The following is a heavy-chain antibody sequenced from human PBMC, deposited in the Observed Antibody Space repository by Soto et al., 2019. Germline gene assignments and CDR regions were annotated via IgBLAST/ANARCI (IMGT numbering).Heavy chain of an antibody. J-gene: IGHJ4*02. CDR3: AKGYYYGSGTYYPAFDY. V-gene: IGHV3-23*01. CDR2: ITGSGGST. D-gene: IGHD3-10*01. CDR1: GFTFSSYA. Sequence: GSLRLSCAASGFTFSSYAMSWVRQAPGKGLEWVSTITGSGGSTYYADSVKGRFTLSRDNSKNTLYLQMTSLRAEDTAVYYCAKGYYYGSGTYYPAFDYWGQGTLVTVSS.